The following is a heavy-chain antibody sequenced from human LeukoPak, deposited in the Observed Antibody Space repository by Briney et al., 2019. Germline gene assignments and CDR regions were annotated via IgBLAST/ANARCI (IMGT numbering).Heavy chain of an antibody. CDR3: AKGRGYWAHFDY. V-gene: IGHV3-9*01. CDR2: ISWNSGNI. D-gene: IGHD2-8*02. Sequence: PEGSLRLSCAASGFTFDDYAMRWVRQAPGKGLEWVSGISWNSGNIDYADSVKGRFTITRDNAKNSLYLQMNSLRAEDTALYYCAKGRGYWAHFDYWGQGTLVTVSS. J-gene: IGHJ4*02. CDR1: GFTFDDYA.